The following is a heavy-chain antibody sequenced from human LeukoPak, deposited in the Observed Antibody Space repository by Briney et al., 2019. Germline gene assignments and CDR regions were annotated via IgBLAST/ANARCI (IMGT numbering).Heavy chain of an antibody. J-gene: IGHJ4*02. CDR1: GGSISSYY. CDR3: ARPQYSSGWSYFDY. D-gene: IGHD6-19*01. CDR2: IYTSGST. Sequence: SETLSLTCTVSGGSISSYYWSWIRQPPGKGLEWIGYIYTSGSTNYNPSLKSRVTISVDTSKNQFSLKLSSVTAADTAVYYCARPQYSSGWSYFDYWGQGTLVTVSS. V-gene: IGHV4-4*09.